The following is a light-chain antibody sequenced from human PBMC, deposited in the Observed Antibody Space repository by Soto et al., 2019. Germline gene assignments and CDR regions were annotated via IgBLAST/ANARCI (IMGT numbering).Light chain of an antibody. J-gene: IGLJ1*01. V-gene: IGLV1-44*01. Sequence: QSVLSQPPSASGTPGQRVTVSCSGSTSNIGTNAVNCFQHLPGTAPKLLIYTNNQRPSGVPDRFSASKSGTSASLVIDGLQSEDEADYYCATWHDYFYVFGTGTKVTVL. CDR3: ATWHDYFYV. CDR2: TNN. CDR1: TSNIGTNA.